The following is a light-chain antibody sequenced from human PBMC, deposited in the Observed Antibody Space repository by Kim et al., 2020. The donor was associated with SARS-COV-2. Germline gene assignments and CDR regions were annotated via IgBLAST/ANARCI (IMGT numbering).Light chain of an antibody. CDR2: QDS. CDR1: KVGDKD. J-gene: IGLJ1*01. V-gene: IGLV3-1*01. Sequence: PGQTASITCSGDKVGDKDACWYQQKPGQSPALVIYQDSKRPSGIPERFSGSNSGTTATLTISGSQAMDEADYYCQAWDSSLLGYVFGTGTKVTVL. CDR3: QAWDSSLLGYV.